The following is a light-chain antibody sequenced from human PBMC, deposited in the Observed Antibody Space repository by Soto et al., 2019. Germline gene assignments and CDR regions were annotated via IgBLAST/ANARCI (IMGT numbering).Light chain of an antibody. V-gene: IGKV3-20*01. CDR2: GTS. Sequence: VLTQSPGTLSLSAGDRATLSCRASQRVSSSSFAWYQQKPGQAPRLLIFGTSARATDIPDRFRGSGSGTEFTLTITRLEPEDFPVYYCQQYGNSRFTFGRGTKLEIK. J-gene: IGKJ2*01. CDR3: QQYGNSRFT. CDR1: QRVSSSS.